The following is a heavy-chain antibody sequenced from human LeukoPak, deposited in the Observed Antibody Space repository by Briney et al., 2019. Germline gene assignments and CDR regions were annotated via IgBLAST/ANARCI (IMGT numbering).Heavy chain of an antibody. V-gene: IGHV3-21*01. CDR3: ARDPSNYGDYFQYYFDY. Sequence: GGSLRLSRAASGFTFSSYSMNWVRQAPGKGLEWVSSISSSSSYIYYADSVKGRFTISRDNAKNSLYLQMNSLRAEDTAVYYCARDPSNYGDYFQYYFDYWGQGTLVTVSS. J-gene: IGHJ4*02. D-gene: IGHD4-17*01. CDR1: GFTFSSYS. CDR2: ISSSSSYI.